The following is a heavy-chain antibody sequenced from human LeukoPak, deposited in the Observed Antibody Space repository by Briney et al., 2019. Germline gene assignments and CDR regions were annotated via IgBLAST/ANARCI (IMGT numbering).Heavy chain of an antibody. Sequence: PSETLSLTCTVSGGSISSYYWSWIRQPPGKGLEWIGYVIDSVRTKDNPSLQSRLTLSADTSKNEFSLRLSSVTAADTAVYYCATIKHGQIFGYFDFWGQGIKVTVSS. V-gene: IGHV4-59*13. D-gene: IGHD3-16*01. CDR1: GGSISSYY. CDR2: VIDSVRT. J-gene: IGHJ4*02. CDR3: ATIKHGQIFGYFDF.